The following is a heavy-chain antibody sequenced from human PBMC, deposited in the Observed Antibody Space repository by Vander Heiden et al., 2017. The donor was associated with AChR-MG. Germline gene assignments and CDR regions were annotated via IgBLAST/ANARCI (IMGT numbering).Heavy chain of an antibody. V-gene: IGHV1-69*01. J-gene: IGHJ5*02. CDR2: IIPIVGTA. Sequence: QVQLVQSGAEVKKPGSSVKVSCQASGGTFSSYAISWGRQAPGQGLEWMGGIIPIVGTANYAQKFQGRVTITADESTSTAYMELSSLRSEDTAVYYCATLHYYYDSSGYYYNWFDPWGQGTLVTVSS. CDR3: ATLHYYYDSSGYYYNWFDP. CDR1: GGTFSSYA. D-gene: IGHD3-22*01.